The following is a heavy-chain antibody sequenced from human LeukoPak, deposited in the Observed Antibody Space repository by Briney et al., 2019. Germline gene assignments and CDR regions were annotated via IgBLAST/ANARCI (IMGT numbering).Heavy chain of an antibody. CDR2: INHSGST. CDR1: GGSFSGYY. J-gene: IGHJ4*02. V-gene: IGHV4-34*01. D-gene: IGHD5-18*01. Sequence: PSETLSLTCAVYGGSFSGYYWSWIRQPLGKGLEWIGEINHSGSTNYNPSLKSRVTISVDTSKNQFSLKLSSVTAADTAVYYCARGGYSYGFSYDYWGQGTLVTVSS. CDR3: ARGGYSYGFSYDY.